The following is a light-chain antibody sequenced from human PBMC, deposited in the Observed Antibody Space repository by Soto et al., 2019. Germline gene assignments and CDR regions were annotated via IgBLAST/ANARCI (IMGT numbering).Light chain of an antibody. Sequence: EIVMTQSPATLSVSPGESATLSCRASQNINNKLAWYQQKPGQAPRLLIYAASTRATAVPARFSGSGSGTEFTLTISSLQSEDFATYYCQQYYNWPPCTFGQGTKLEI. V-gene: IGKV3-15*01. CDR3: QQYYNWPPCT. J-gene: IGKJ2*02. CDR2: AAS. CDR1: QNINNK.